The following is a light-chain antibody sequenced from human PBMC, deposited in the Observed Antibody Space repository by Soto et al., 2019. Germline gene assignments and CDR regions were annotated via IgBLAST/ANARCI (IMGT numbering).Light chain of an antibody. V-gene: IGLV1-44*01. CDR1: SSNIGSNT. CDR2: STD. CDR3: ATWDGSLTGDV. Sequence: QAVVTQPPSASGALGQRVTISCSGGSSNIGSNTVNWYQQPPGTAPKLLICSTDQRPSGVPDRFSGSKSGTSASLAISGLQSEDEADYYCATWDGSLTGDVFGTGTKLTVL. J-gene: IGLJ1*01.